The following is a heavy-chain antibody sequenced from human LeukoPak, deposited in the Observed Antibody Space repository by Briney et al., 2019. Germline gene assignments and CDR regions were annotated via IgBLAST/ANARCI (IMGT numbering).Heavy chain of an antibody. D-gene: IGHD3-10*02. V-gene: IGHV3-30*02. CDR2: IRYDGRNK. CDR3: AELGITMIGGV. J-gene: IGHJ6*04. Sequence: GGSLRLSCAASGFTFSSYGMHWVRQAPGKGLDWVAFIRYDGRNKYYADSVKGRFTISRDNSKNTLYLQMNSLRAEDTAVYYCAELGITMIGGVWGKGTTVTISS. CDR1: GFTFSSYG.